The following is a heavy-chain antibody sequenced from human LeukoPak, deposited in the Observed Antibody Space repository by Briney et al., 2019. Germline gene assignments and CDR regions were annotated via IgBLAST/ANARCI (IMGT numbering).Heavy chain of an antibody. CDR3: ARSPVLRYFDWLFYY. Sequence: ASVKVSCKASGYTFTGYYMHWVRQAPGQGLEWMGWINPNSGGTNYAQKFQGRVTMTRDTSTSTAYMELSRLRSDDTAVYYCARSPVLRYFDWLFYYWGQGTLVTVSS. J-gene: IGHJ4*02. CDR2: INPNSGGT. V-gene: IGHV1-2*02. D-gene: IGHD3-9*01. CDR1: GYTFTGYY.